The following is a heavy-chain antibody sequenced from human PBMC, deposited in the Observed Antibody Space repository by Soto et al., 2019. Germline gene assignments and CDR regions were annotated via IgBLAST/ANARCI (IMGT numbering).Heavy chain of an antibody. D-gene: IGHD3-22*01. V-gene: IGHV4-4*02. Sequence: QVQLQESGPGLVKPSGTLSLTCVVSGGSISGRNWWSWVRQAPGKGLEWIGEVFPSGDTTYTPSVRSRVTISVDKSKNQFSLKLNSVTAADTAVYYCARLIYDSRLNYFYFAFWGQGALVTVSS. CDR1: GGSISGRNW. CDR3: ARLIYDSRLNYFYFAF. CDR2: VFPSGDT. J-gene: IGHJ4*02.